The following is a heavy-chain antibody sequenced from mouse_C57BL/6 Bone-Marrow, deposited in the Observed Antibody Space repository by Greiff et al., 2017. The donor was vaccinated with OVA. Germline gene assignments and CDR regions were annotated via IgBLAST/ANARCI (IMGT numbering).Heavy chain of an antibody. D-gene: IGHD2-3*01. CDR1: GFSFNTYA. CDR2: IRSKSNNYAT. J-gene: IGHJ1*03. V-gene: IGHV10-1*01. Sequence: EVQLQESGGGLVQPKGSLKLSCAASGFSFNTYAMNWVRQAPGKGLEWVARIRSKSNNYATSYADSVKDRFTISRDDSESMLYLQMNNLKTEDTAMYYCVRHDVYWYFDVWGTGTTVTVSS. CDR3: VRHDVYWYFDV.